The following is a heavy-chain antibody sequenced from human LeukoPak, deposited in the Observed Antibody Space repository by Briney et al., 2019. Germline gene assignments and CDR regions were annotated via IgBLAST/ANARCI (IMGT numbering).Heavy chain of an antibody. CDR2: IYSGDST. CDR1: GFTVSSNY. V-gene: IGHV3-53*01. Sequence: GGSLRLSCAASGFTVSSNYMSWVRQAPGKGLEWVSGIYSGDSTYYADSVKGRFTISRDNSKSTLFLQMNSLRVEDTAVYYCAKDPFAFRLGAFDSWGQGTMVIVSS. J-gene: IGHJ3*01. D-gene: IGHD3-16*01. CDR3: AKDPFAFRLGAFDS.